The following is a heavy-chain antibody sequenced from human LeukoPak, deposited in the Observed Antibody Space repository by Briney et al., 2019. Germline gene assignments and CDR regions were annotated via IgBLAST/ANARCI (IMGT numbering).Heavy chain of an antibody. CDR2: ISGSGGIT. Sequence: GGSLRLSCAASGFTFTSYAMSWVRQAPGKGLEWVSAISGSGGITYYADSVKGRFTISRDNSKNTLYLQMNSLGAEDTAVYFCVKMRFFDWLLYGFDSWGQGTLVTVSS. V-gene: IGHV3-23*01. D-gene: IGHD3-9*01. CDR3: VKMRFFDWLLYGFDS. J-gene: IGHJ4*02. CDR1: GFTFTSYA.